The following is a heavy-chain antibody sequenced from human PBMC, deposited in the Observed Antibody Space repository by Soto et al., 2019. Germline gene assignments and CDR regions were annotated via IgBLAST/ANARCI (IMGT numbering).Heavy chain of an antibody. CDR3: AKDSSSSWYKLDDY. Sequence: LSLSCAASGFTFSSYAMSWVRQAPGKGLEWVSAISGSGGSTYYADSVKGRFTISRDNSKNTLYLQMNSLRAEDTAVYYCAKDSSSSWYKLDDYWGQGTLVTVSS. D-gene: IGHD6-13*01. J-gene: IGHJ4*02. CDR1: GFTFSSYA. CDR2: ISGSGGST. V-gene: IGHV3-23*01.